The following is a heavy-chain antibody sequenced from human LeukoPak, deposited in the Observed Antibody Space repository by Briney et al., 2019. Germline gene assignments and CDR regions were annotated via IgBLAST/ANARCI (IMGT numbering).Heavy chain of an antibody. CDR1: GYTFTDYY. CDR2: INPKSGGT. CDR3: ARVKWAVYQLLDY. D-gene: IGHD2-2*01. Sequence: ASVKVSCKASGYTFTDYYIHWVRQAPGQGLEWMAWINPKSGGTNYAQKFQGRVTMTSDTSMITAYMELSRLRSDDTAVYYCARVKWAVYQLLDYWGQGTLVTVSS. J-gene: IGHJ4*02. V-gene: IGHV1-2*02.